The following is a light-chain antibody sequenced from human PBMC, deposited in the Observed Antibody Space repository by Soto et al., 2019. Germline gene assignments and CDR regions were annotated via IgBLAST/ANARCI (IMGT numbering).Light chain of an antibody. CDR3: QQRSNWPIT. Sequence: EIVLTQSPATLSLSPGETATLSCRASQSVSSYLAWYQQKPGQAPRLLIYDASNRATGIPARLSGSGSGTDFTLTISSLETEEFAVYYCQQRSNWPITFGQGTRLEIK. V-gene: IGKV3-11*01. J-gene: IGKJ5*01. CDR1: QSVSSY. CDR2: DAS.